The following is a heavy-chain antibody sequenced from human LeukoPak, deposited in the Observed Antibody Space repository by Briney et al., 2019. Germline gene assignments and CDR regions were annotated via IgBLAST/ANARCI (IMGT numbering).Heavy chain of an antibody. CDR3: ARVVAGYFDY. J-gene: IGHJ4*02. V-gene: IGHV1-3*01. Sequence: ASVKVSCKASGYTFTSYAMHWVRQAPGQRLEWMGWINAGNGNTKYSQKFQGRVTITRDTSASTAYMELSGLRSEDTAVYYCARVVAGYFDYWGQGTLVTVSS. CDR1: GYTFTSYA. CDR2: INAGNGNT. D-gene: IGHD3-10*01.